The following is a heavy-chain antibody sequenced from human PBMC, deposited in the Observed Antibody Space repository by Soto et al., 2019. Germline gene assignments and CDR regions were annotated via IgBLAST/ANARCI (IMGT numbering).Heavy chain of an antibody. CDR3: ARDRANSSGWYVPYYYYGMDV. V-gene: IGHV1-2*04. D-gene: IGHD6-19*01. Sequence: GASVKVSCKASGYTFTGYYMHWVRQAPGQGLEWMGWINPNSGGTNYAQKFQGWVTMTRDTSISTAYMELSRLRSDDTAVYYCARDRANSSGWYVPYYYYGMDVWG. CDR2: INPNSGGT. CDR1: GYTFTGYY. J-gene: IGHJ6*02.